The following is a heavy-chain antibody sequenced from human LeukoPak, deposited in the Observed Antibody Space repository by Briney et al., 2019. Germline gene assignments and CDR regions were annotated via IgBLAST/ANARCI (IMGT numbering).Heavy chain of an antibody. V-gene: IGHV3-53*01. CDR2: IYADDST. D-gene: IGHD2-15*01. J-gene: IGHJ4*02. CDR1: GVTLSSSY. CDR3: AKQLGYCSDGSCYFPY. Sequence: GGSLRLSCAASGVTLSSSYISWVRQAPGKGLEWGSVIYADDSTYYADSVKGRFIISRDNSKNTVYLQMDSLRAEDTAVYYCAKQLGYCSDGSCYFPYWSQGTLVTVSS.